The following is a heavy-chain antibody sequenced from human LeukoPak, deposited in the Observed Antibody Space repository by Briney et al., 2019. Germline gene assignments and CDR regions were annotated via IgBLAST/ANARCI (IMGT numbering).Heavy chain of an antibody. CDR1: GFTFSSYW. D-gene: IGHD6-6*01. CDR2: IKQDGSEK. Sequence: TGGSLRLSCAASGFTFSSYWMSWVRQAPGKGLEWVANIKQDGSEKYYVDSVKGRFTISRDNAKNSLYLQMNRLRAEDTAVYYCARAGRGIAARREGYYYYYYMDVWGKGTTVTVSS. CDR3: ARAGRGIAARREGYYYYYYMDV. J-gene: IGHJ6*03. V-gene: IGHV3-7*01.